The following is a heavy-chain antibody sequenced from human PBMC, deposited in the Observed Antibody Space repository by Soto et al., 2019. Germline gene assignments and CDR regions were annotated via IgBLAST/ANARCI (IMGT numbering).Heavy chain of an antibody. CDR1: GGTFSSYA. D-gene: IGHD5-12*01. CDR3: ARDTEMATISDYYYYGMDV. Sequence: ASVKVSCKASGGTFSSYAISWVRQAPGQGLEWMGGIIPIFGTANYAQKFQGRVTITADESTSTAYMELSSLRSEDTAVYYCARDTEMATISDYYYYGMDVWGQGTTVTVSS. V-gene: IGHV1-69*13. CDR2: IIPIFGTA. J-gene: IGHJ6*02.